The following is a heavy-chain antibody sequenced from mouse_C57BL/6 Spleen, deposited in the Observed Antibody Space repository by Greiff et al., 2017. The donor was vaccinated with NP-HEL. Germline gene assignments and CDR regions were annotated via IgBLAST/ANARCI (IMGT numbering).Heavy chain of an antibody. CDR1: GYTFTSYW. D-gene: IGHD2-3*01. Sequence: QVHVKQPGAELVKPGASVKLSCKASGYTFTSYWMHWVKQRPGRGLEWIGRIDPNSGGTKYNEKFKSKATLTVDKPSSTAYMQLSSLTSEDSAVYYCARVYDGYYPAWFAYWGQGTLVTVSA. CDR3: ARVYDGYYPAWFAY. J-gene: IGHJ3*01. CDR2: IDPNSGGT. V-gene: IGHV1-72*01.